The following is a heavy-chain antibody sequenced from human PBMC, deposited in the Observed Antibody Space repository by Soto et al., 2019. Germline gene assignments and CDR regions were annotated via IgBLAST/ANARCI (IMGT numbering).Heavy chain of an antibody. V-gene: IGHV3-23*01. CDR1: GFTFSRYA. D-gene: IGHD3-10*01. CDR3: AKDVKGSGSLPSYYYGMDV. Sequence: VQLLESGGGLVQPGGPLRISCAASGFTFSRYAMSWVRQAPGKGLEWVSAISSTGGSTYYGDSLKGRFTISRDNSKNTLYLQMHSLRAEDTALYYCAKDVKGSGSLPSYYYGMDVWGQGTTVTVSS. J-gene: IGHJ6*02. CDR2: ISSTGGST.